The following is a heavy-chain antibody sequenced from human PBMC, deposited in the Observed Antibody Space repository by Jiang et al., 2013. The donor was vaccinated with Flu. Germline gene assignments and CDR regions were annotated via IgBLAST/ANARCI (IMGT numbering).Heavy chain of an antibody. CDR3: ARPGFYSGYDFDY. Sequence: LLKPSETLSLTCAVYGGSFSGYYWSWIRQPPGKGLEWIGEINHSGSTNYNPSLKSRVTISVDTSKNQFSLKLSSVTAADTAVYYCARPGFYSGYDFDYWGQGTLVTVSS. D-gene: IGHD5-12*01. CDR2: INHSGST. CDR1: GGSFSGYY. V-gene: IGHV4-34*01. J-gene: IGHJ4*02.